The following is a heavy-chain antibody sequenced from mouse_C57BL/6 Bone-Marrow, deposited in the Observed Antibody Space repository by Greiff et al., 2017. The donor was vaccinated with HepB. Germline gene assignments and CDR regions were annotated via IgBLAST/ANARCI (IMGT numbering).Heavy chain of an antibody. CDR3: ARFYDYDSYAMDY. Sequence: VQLQQSGAELVKPGASVKISCKASGYAFSSYWMNWVKQRPGKGLEWIGQIYPGDGDTNYNGKFKGKATLTADKSSSTAYMQLSSLTSEDSAVYFCARFYDYDSYAMDYWGQGTSVTVSS. CDR1: GYAFSSYW. CDR2: IYPGDGDT. D-gene: IGHD2-4*01. V-gene: IGHV1-80*01. J-gene: IGHJ4*01.